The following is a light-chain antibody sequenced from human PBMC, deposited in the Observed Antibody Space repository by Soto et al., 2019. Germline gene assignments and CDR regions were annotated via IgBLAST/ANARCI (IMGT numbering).Light chain of an antibody. CDR3: QLYDNFLSIT. CDR2: AAS. Sequence: DVQMTQPPSSLSASVGDGVTITCGASQGIRNDLGWYQQKPGKAPKRLIYAASSLQSGVPSRFSGSGSGTEFTLTISSLQPEDIATYYCQLYDNFLSITFGQGTRLEIK. CDR1: QGIRND. J-gene: IGKJ5*01. V-gene: IGKV1-17*01.